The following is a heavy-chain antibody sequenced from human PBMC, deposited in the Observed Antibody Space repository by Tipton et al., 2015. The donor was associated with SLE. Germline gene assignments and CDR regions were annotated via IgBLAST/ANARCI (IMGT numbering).Heavy chain of an antibody. V-gene: IGHV4-59*01. CDR2: IYYSGST. J-gene: IGHJ4*02. CDR1: GGSISPYY. Sequence: TLSLTCTVPGGSISPYYWTWVRQPPGKGLEWIGFIYYSGSTNYNPSLKSRVTISLDTSKNQFSLKLSSVTAADTAVCYCARHPPRGGSGYALDNWGQGTLVTVSS. CDR3: ARHPPRGGSGYALDN. D-gene: IGHD5-12*01.